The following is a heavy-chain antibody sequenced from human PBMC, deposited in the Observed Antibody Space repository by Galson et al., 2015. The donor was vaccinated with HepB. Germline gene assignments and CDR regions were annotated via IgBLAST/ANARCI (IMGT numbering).Heavy chain of an antibody. J-gene: IGHJ4*02. V-gene: IGHV3-15*01. CDR3: TTDPSLITMIACDFDY. D-gene: IGHD3-22*01. Sequence: SLRLSCAASGFTFSNAWMSWVRQAPGKGLEWVGRIKSKTDGGTTDYAAPVKGRFTISRDDSKNTLYLQMNSLKTEDTAVYYCTTDPSLITMIACDFDYWGQGTLVTVSS. CDR1: GFTFSNAW. CDR2: IKSKTDGGTT.